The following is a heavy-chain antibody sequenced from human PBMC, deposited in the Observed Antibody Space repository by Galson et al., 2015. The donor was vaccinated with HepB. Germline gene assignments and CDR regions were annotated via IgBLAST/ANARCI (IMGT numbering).Heavy chain of an antibody. J-gene: IGHJ4*02. D-gene: IGHD6-13*01. CDR1: GYTFTSYA. CDR3: ARDDRYSSSWYYLNY. CDR2: INAGNGNT. Sequence: SVKVSCKASGYTFTSYAMHWVRQAPGQRLEWMGWINAGNGNTKYSQKFQGRVTITRDTSASTAYMELSSLRSEDTAVYYCARDDRYSSSWYYLNYWGQGTLVTVSS. V-gene: IGHV1-3*01.